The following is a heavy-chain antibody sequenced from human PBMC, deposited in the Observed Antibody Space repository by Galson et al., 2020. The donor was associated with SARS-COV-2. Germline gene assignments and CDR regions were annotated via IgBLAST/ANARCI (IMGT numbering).Heavy chain of an antibody. CDR1: GGSISSYY. Sequence: SETLSLTCTVAGGSISSYYWSWIRQPPGKGLEWLGYIHYSGSTNYNPSLKSRVTISVDTSKNQFSLKLSSVTAADTAVYYCARAGLGGAYYYYMDVWGKGTTVTISS. J-gene: IGHJ6*03. V-gene: IGHV4-59*01. CDR3: ARAGLGGAYYYYMDV. D-gene: IGHD1-26*01. CDR2: IHYSGST.